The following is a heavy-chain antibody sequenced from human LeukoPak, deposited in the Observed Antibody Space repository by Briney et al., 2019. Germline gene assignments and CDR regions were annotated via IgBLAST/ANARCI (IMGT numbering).Heavy chain of an antibody. CDR3: AKESSVRTLRGYFDY. V-gene: IGHV3-23*01. Sequence: GGPLRLSCAASGFTFSSYAMSWVRQAPGKGLEWVSAISGSGGSTYYADSVKGRFTISRDNSKNTLYLQMNSLRAEDTAVYYCAKESSVRTLRGYFDYWGQGTLVTVSS. CDR2: ISGSGGST. D-gene: IGHD4-17*01. J-gene: IGHJ4*02. CDR1: GFTFSSYA.